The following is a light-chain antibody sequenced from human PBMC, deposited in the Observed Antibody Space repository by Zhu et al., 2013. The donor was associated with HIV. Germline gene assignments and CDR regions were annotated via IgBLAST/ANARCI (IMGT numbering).Light chain of an antibody. J-gene: IGKJ1*01. V-gene: IGKV2-30*02. CDR2: ELS. CDR1: QSLVHNNGNTY. CDR3: MQGTHWPWT. Sequence: DVVMTQSPLSLPVTLGQPASISCTSSQSLVHNNGNTYLSWFQQRPGQSPRRLIYELSNRDSGVPDRFSGSGSGTDSTLQISRVEAEDVGVYYCMQGTHWPWTFGQGTKVEIK.